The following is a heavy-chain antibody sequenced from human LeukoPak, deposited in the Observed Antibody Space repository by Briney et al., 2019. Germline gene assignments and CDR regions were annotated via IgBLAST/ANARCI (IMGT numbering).Heavy chain of an antibody. D-gene: IGHD3-10*01. J-gene: IGHJ5*02. V-gene: IGHV4-59*01. CDR2: IYYSGST. CDR3: ARNGLPWFGELGGGLDP. CDR1: GGSISSYY. Sequence: PSETLSLTCTVSGGSISSYYWSWIRQPPGKGLEWIGYIYYSGSTNYNPSLKSRVTISVDTSKNQFSLKLSSVTAADTAVYYCARNGLPWFGELGGGLDPWGQGTLVTVSS.